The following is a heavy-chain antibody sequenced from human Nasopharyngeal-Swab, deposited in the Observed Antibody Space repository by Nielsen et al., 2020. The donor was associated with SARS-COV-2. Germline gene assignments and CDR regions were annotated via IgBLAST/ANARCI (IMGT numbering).Heavy chain of an antibody. V-gene: IGHV3-23*01. D-gene: IGHD4-23*01. Sequence: GESLKISCAASGFTFNSYAMSWVRQAPGKGLEWVSAISGSGGSTYYADSVKGRFTISRDNSKNTLYLQMNSLRAEDTAVYYCARDVGGNNDYWGQGTLVTVSS. CDR2: ISGSGGST. CDR3: ARDVGGNNDY. CDR1: GFTFNSYA. J-gene: IGHJ4*02.